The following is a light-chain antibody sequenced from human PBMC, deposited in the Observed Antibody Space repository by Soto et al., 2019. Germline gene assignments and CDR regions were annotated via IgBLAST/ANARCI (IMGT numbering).Light chain of an antibody. Sequence: QSALTQPASVSGSPGQSITISCTGTSSDVGGYNYVSWYQQHPGKVPKLIIYEVSNRPSGISNRFSGSKSGNTASLTVSGLQAEDEADYYCSSYKRSSTIVFGGGTQLTVL. J-gene: IGLJ2*01. CDR2: EVS. V-gene: IGLV2-14*01. CDR3: SSYKRSSTIV. CDR1: SSDVGGYNY.